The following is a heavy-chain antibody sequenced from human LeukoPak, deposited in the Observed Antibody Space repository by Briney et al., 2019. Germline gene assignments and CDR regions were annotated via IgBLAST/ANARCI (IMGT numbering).Heavy chain of an antibody. D-gene: IGHD3-9*01. V-gene: IGHV1-46*01. CDR2: INPSGGST. CDR3: ARGGANYDILTGYSRVFDY. J-gene: IGHJ4*02. Sequence: GASVKVSCKASGYTFTSYYMHWVRQAPGQGLEWMGIINPSGGSTSYAQKFQGRVTMTRDTSTSTVYMELSSLRSEDTAVYYCARGGANYDILTGYSRVFDYWGQGTLVTVSS. CDR1: GYTFTSYY.